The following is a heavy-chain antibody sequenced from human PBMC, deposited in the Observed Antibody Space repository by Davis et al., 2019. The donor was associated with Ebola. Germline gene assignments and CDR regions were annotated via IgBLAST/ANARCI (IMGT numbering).Heavy chain of an antibody. CDR3: AGDPGGTFDP. D-gene: IGHD6-13*01. CDR2: ISFDGSNK. Sequence: PGGSLRLSCAASGFTSSDYSLSWVRQAPGKGLEWLAFISFDGSNKYYADSVKGRITISRDNSRDNSKNRLYVQMNSLRPEDTAIYYCAGDPGGTFDPWGQGTLVTVSS. V-gene: IGHV3-30*13. J-gene: IGHJ5*02. CDR1: GFTSSDYS.